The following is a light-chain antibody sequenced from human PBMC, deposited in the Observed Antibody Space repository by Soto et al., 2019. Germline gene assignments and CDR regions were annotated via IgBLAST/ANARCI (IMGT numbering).Light chain of an antibody. V-gene: IGKV3-15*01. J-gene: IGKJ1*01. Sequence: IGLTQSPTTLSVSPGERGTLSCRASQSVSINLAWYQQKPGQAPRLLIYGTFTRATGIPARFSGSGSATEFTLTISSLQSEDFAIYYCHQYNDWPRTFGQGTKVDIK. CDR1: QSVSIN. CDR2: GTF. CDR3: HQYNDWPRT.